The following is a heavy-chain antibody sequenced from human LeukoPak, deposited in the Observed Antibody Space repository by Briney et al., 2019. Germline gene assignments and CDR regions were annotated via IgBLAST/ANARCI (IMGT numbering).Heavy chain of an antibody. V-gene: IGHV5-51*01. CDR2: INPGDSDT. J-gene: IGHJ4*02. CDR3: ARPLTGAMGFDY. D-gene: IGHD1-7*01. CDR1: GYNFTNYW. Sequence: GESLKISCKGSGYNFTNYWIDWVRQMPGKGLEWMGIINPGDSDTRYSPSFQGQVIISADKSISTAYLQWSSLKASDTAMYYCARPLTGAMGFDYWGQGTLVTVSS.